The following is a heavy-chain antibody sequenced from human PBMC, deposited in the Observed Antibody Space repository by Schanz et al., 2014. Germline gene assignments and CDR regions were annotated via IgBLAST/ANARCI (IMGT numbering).Heavy chain of an antibody. Sequence: QVQLQESGPRLVKPSQTLSLTCTVSGGSIDVSGYYWSWIRQQPGKALEWIGYIYHSGNTYFKPSLQSRLAMSVDTAKNQFSLSLSSATAADTAVYYCARAVGGNSALKWFDPWGQGTLVTVSS. V-gene: IGHV4-31*03. CDR2: IYHSGNT. J-gene: IGHJ5*02. CDR1: GGSIDVSGYY. CDR3: ARAVGGNSALKWFDP. D-gene: IGHD2-21*01.